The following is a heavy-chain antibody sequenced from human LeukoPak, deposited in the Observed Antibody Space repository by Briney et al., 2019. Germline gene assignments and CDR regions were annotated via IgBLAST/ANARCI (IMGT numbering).Heavy chain of an antibody. D-gene: IGHD3-22*01. CDR3: ARVVARPNYYDSSGYLGNAFDI. Sequence: SQTLSLTCTVSGASIASGGYFWAWIRQPPGKGLEWIGDIYHSGSTYYNPSLKSRVTISVDTSKNQFSLKLSSVTAADTAVYYCARVVARPNYYDSSGYLGNAFDIWGQGTMVTVSS. CDR2: IYHSGST. J-gene: IGHJ3*02. V-gene: IGHV4-30-2*03. CDR1: GASIASGGYF.